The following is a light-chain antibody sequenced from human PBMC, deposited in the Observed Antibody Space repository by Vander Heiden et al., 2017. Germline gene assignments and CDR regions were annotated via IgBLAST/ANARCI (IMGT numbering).Light chain of an antibody. CDR1: ALPKQY. J-gene: IGLJ3*02. Sequence: SYALPHPPPAAVSPGQTARITCTGDALPKQYAYWYQQKPGQAPVLVIYKDSERPSGIPARFSGSSSGTTVTLTISGVQEEDEADYYCQSADSSGTYRVFGGGTKLTVL. CDR2: KDS. CDR3: QSADSSGTYRV. V-gene: IGLV3-25*03.